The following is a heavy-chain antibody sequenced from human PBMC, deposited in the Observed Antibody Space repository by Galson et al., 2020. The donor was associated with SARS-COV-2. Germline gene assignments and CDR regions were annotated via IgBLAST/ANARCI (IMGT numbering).Heavy chain of an antibody. D-gene: IGHD3-3*01. CDR2: IKESGST. J-gene: IGHJ4*02. CDR3: ARGPRRDSWNGYYRY. CDR1: GGSFSGYY. V-gene: IGHV4-34*01. Sequence: SETLSLTCAVYGGSFSGYYWTWIRQPPGKGLEWIGEIKESGSTNYIPSLESRVTISVDTSKNQFSLRLTSVTAADTAVYYCARGPRRDSWNGYYRYWGQGTLVTVSS.